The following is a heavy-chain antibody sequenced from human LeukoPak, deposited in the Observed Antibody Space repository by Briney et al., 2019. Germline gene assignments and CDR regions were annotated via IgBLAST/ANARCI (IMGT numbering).Heavy chain of an antibody. CDR3: ARDIPAPGDAKFDC. D-gene: IGHD2-21*01. V-gene: IGHV3-64*01. Sequence: PGGSLRLSCAASGFIFSSYSMHWVRQAPGKGLEFVSAISSNGGTTYYANSVKDRFTISRDNSKNTLYLQVGSLRAEDMAVYYCARDIPAPGDAKFDCWGQGALVTVSS. CDR1: GFIFSSYS. J-gene: IGHJ4*02. CDR2: ISSNGGTT.